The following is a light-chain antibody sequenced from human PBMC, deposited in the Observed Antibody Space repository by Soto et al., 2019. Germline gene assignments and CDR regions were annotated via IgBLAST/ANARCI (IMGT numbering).Light chain of an antibody. Sequence: QAVVTQPASVSGSPGQSITISCTGTSSDVGAHDYVSWYQQHPGKAPKLMIYEVSYRPSGVSNRFSGSKSGNTASLTISGLQAEDEATYYCSSYTSTNTLFGGGTKLTVL. CDR3: SSYTSTNTL. CDR1: SSDVGAHDY. CDR2: EVS. V-gene: IGLV2-14*01. J-gene: IGLJ3*02.